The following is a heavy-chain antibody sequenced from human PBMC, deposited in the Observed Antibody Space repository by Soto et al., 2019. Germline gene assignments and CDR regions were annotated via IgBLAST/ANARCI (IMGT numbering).Heavy chain of an antibody. J-gene: IGHJ4*01. CDR1: GYTFTSYG. D-gene: IGHD2-8*01. Sequence: ASVKVSCKASGYTFTSYGISWVRQAPGQGLEWMGWISAYNGNTNYAQKLQGRVTMTTDTSTSTAYMELRSLRSDDTAVYYCAKGGRKEETLKESFDDWGQGTLVTVSS. CDR2: ISAYNGNT. CDR3: AKGGRKEETLKESFDD. V-gene: IGHV1-18*01.